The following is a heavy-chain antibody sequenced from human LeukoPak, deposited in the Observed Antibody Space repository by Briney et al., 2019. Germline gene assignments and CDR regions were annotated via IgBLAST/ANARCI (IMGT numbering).Heavy chain of an antibody. Sequence: GASVKVSCKASGYTFTDYYMHWVRQAPGQGLEWMGWINTDSGNPTYAQGFTGRFVFSLDSSVSTAYLQISSLMPEDTAKYYCAREILRFDIWGQGTMVTVSS. J-gene: IGHJ3*02. CDR2: INTDSGNP. CDR1: GYTFTDYY. CDR3: AREILRFDI. V-gene: IGHV7-4-1*02.